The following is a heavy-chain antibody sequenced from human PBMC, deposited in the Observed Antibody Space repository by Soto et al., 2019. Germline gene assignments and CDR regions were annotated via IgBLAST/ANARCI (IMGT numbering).Heavy chain of an antibody. J-gene: IGHJ4*02. Sequence: GGSLRLSCEASGFTVSSNYMSWVRQAPGKGLEWVSVIYSGGSTYYADSVKGRFTISRHNSKNTLYLQMNSLRGEDTAVYYCARDRPYCSGGSCYSFDYWGQGTLGTVSS. D-gene: IGHD2-15*01. CDR2: IYSGGST. CDR1: GFTVSSNY. CDR3: ARDRPYCSGGSCYSFDY. V-gene: IGHV3-53*04.